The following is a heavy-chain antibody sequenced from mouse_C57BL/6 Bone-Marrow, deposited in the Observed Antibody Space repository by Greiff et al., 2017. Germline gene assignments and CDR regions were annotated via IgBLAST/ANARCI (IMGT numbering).Heavy chain of an antibody. V-gene: IGHV10-1*01. J-gene: IGHJ3*01. D-gene: IGHD4-1*01. CDR1: GFSFNTYA. Sequence: EVQGVESGGGLVQPKGSLKLSCAASGFSFNTYAMNWVRQAPGKGLEWVARIRSKSNNYATYYADSVKDRFTISRDDAESMLYLQKNNLKTEDTAMYYCVRELGGFAYWGQGTLVTVSA. CDR3: VRELGGFAY. CDR2: IRSKSNNYAT.